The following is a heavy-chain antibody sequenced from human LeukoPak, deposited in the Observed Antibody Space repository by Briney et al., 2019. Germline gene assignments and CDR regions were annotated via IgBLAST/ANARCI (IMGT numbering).Heavy chain of an antibody. J-gene: IGHJ4*02. V-gene: IGHV3-64*01. D-gene: IGHD5-18*01. CDR3: ARSGYGFLKKYYFDY. Sequence: SGGSLRPSCAASGFTFSSYAMHWVRQAPGKGLEYVSAISSNGGSTYYANSVKGRFTISRDNSKNTLYLQMGSLRAEDMAVYYCARSGYGFLKKYYFDYWGQGTLVTVSS. CDR1: GFTFSSYA. CDR2: ISSNGGST.